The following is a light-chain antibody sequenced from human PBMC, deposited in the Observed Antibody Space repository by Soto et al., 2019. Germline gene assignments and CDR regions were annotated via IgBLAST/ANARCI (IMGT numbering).Light chain of an antibody. CDR1: QSISNY. J-gene: IGKJ3*01. CDR3: QQSYTTLFT. V-gene: IGKV1-39*01. Sequence: DIQMTQSPSSLSASVGDRVTITCRASQSISNYLNWYQQKPGKAPKLLIYAASSLQSGVPSRFSGSGSGTYFTLTISSLQTEDFATYSCQQSYTTLFTFGPGTNVDI. CDR2: AAS.